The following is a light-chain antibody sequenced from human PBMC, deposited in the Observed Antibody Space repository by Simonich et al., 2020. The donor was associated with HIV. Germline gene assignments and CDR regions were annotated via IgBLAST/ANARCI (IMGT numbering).Light chain of an antibody. CDR3: MQGTHWPRT. V-gene: IGKV2-30*02. Sequence: DVVMTQSPLSLPVTLGQPASISCRSSQSLVHSDGNTYLNWFQQRPGQSPRRQIYTGANRDSGVPDRFSGSGAGTDFTLKISRVEAEDVGVYSCMQGTHWPRTFGQGTKVEIK. J-gene: IGKJ1*01. CDR2: TGA. CDR1: QSLVHSDGNTY.